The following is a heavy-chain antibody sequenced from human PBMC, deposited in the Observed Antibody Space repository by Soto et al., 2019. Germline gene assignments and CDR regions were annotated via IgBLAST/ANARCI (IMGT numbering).Heavy chain of an antibody. V-gene: IGHV3-23*01. CDR3: AKETGYSYGFQPNALDV. Sequence: PGESLKISCAGSGFTFSRYAMNWVRQAPGKGLEWVSIISSRGDRTSYVESVKGRFTISRDDSKNTLFLHMNSLGAEDTAVYYCAKETGYSYGFQPNALDVWGQGTTVTVSS. D-gene: IGHD5-18*01. J-gene: IGHJ6*02. CDR1: GFTFSRYA. CDR2: ISSRGDRT.